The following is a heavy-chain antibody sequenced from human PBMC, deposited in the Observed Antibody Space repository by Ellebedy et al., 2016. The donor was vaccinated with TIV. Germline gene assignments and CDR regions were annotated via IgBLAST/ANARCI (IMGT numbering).Heavy chain of an antibody. CDR1: GGPISRFS. CDR3: VRFDYDVEGYYGLDV. D-gene: IGHD3-3*01. Sequence: SETLSLTXTVSGGPISRFSWTWIRQPPGKGLEWIGYVFYSGDTIYNPSLNSRVTMSVDTSKNQFYLNLTSVTAADTAVYYCVRFDYDVEGYYGLDVWGQGTTVAVSS. J-gene: IGHJ6*02. CDR2: VFYSGDT. V-gene: IGHV4-59*01.